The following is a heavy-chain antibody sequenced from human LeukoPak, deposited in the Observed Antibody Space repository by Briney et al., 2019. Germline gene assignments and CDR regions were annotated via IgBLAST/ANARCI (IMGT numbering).Heavy chain of an antibody. V-gene: IGHV3-33*01. CDR1: GFTFSRYA. Sequence: PGGSLRLSCAASGFTFSRYAMHWGRQAPGKGLQWVAVIWYDGSSKYYADSVKGRFTISRDNSKNTLYLQLNSLRADDTAVYYCARGIAAAGIVGVFDYWGQGTLVTVSS. J-gene: IGHJ4*02. CDR3: ARGIAAAGIVGVFDY. D-gene: IGHD6-13*01. CDR2: IWYDGSSK.